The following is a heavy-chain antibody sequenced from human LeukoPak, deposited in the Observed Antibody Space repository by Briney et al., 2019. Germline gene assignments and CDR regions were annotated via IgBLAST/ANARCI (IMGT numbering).Heavy chain of an antibody. Sequence: AGGSLRLSCAASGFTFSIYEINWVRQAPGKGLEWLSHISTSGTSIHYADSVKGRFTISRDNAENSLYLQMDSLRVEDTAVYFCARDATTELGTVYMDVWGKGTTVTISS. D-gene: IGHD4-17*01. V-gene: IGHV3-48*03. CDR1: GFTFSIYE. CDR2: ISTSGTSI. CDR3: ARDATTELGTVYMDV. J-gene: IGHJ6*03.